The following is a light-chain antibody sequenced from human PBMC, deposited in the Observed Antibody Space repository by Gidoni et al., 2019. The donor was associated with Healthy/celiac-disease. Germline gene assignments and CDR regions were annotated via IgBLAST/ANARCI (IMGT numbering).Light chain of an antibody. V-gene: IGKV3-20*01. CDR1: QSVSSSY. J-gene: IGKJ1*01. Sequence: VLTSSSGTLSLSPGEIATLSCRASQSVSSSYLAWYQQKPGQAPRLLIYGASSRANGIPDRFSGSGSGTDFTLTISRLEPEDFAMYYCQQCDSSPWTFGQGTKVEIK. CDR3: QQCDSSPWT. CDR2: GAS.